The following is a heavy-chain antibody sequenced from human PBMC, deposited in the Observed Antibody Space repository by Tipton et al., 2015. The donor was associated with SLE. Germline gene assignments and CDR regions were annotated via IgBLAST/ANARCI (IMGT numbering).Heavy chain of an antibody. V-gene: IGHV4-39*07. Sequence: LRLSCAASGFTFSSYAMHWVRQPPGKGLEWIGSIYYSGSTYYNPSLKSRVTISVDTSKNQFSLKLSSVTAADTAVYYCARTHRGYDYPNWGQGTLVTVSS. CDR2: IYYSGST. CDR1: GFTFSSYA. CDR3: ARTHRGYDYPN. J-gene: IGHJ4*02. D-gene: IGHD5-12*01.